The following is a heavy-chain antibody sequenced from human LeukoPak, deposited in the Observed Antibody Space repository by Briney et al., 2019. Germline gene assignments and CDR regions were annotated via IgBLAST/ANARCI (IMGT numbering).Heavy chain of an antibody. D-gene: IGHD2-15*01. V-gene: IGHV4-59*01. CDR1: GGSISSYY. CDR2: IYYSGST. Sequence: SETLSLTCTVSGGSISSYYWSWIRQPPGKGLEWIGYIYYSGSTNYNPSLKSRVTISVDTSKNQFSLKLSSVTAADTAVYYCARGYCSGGSCLDYWGQGTLVTVPS. CDR3: ARGYCSGGSCLDY. J-gene: IGHJ4*02.